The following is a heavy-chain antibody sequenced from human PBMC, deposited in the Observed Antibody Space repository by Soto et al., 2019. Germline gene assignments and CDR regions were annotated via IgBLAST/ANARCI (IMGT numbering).Heavy chain of an antibody. CDR3: ARDFGIRTEY. D-gene: IGHD3-16*01. CDR2: ISSSSSYI. J-gene: IGHJ4*02. V-gene: IGHV3-21*01. Sequence: GALSLSCSASRFTFRSYNMNRVRQAPGKGLEWVSSISSSSSYIYYADSVKGRFTISRDNAKNSLYLQMNSLRAEDTAVYYCARDFGIRTEYWGQGTLVTVSS. CDR1: RFTFRSYN.